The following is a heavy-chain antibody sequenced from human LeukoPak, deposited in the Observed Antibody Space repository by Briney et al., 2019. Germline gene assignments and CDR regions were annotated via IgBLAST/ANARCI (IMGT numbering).Heavy chain of an antibody. CDR2: IDPGGDST. Sequence: GGSLRLSCAASGFTFSDYYMSWVRQAPGKGLEWVSGIDPGGDSTYYADSVKGRFTISRDNSKNTLYVQMNSLRAEDTAVYYCAKDNKGLAVADHFDYWGQGTLVTVSS. CDR1: GFTFSDYY. V-gene: IGHV3-23*01. D-gene: IGHD6-19*01. CDR3: AKDNKGLAVADHFDY. J-gene: IGHJ4*02.